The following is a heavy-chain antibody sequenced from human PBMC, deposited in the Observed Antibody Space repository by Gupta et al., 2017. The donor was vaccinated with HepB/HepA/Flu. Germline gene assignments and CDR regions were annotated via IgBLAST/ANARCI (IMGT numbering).Heavy chain of an antibody. Sequence: GEINHSGSTNYNPSLKSRVTISVDTSKNQFSLKLSSVTAADTAVYYCARDSGSSHFDYWGQGTLVTVSS. V-gene: IGHV4-34*01. CDR3: ARDSGSSHFDY. J-gene: IGHJ4*02. D-gene: IGHD1-26*01. CDR2: INHSGST.